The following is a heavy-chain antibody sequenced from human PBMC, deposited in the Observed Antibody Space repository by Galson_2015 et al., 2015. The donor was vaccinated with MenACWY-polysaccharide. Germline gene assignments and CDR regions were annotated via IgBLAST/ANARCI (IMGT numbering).Heavy chain of an antibody. Sequence: LRLSCAASGFAFTSHGMHWVRQAPGKGLEWVAVVSYDGSYKYYADTVKGRFTISRDISKNTLYLQMNSLGSEDTAVYYCAKDDGTAALYSRFEHWGQGTTVTVSS. J-gene: IGHJ6*02. D-gene: IGHD2-21*01. CDR2: VSYDGSYK. CDR1: GFAFTSHG. CDR3: AKDDGTAALYSRFEH. V-gene: IGHV3-30*18.